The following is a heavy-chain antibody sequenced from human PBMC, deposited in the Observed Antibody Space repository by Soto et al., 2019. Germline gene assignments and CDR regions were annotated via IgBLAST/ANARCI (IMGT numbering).Heavy chain of an antibody. D-gene: IGHD6-6*01. CDR2: IHPRDSDT. Sequence: GESLKISCKGSGYDFSTYYIGWVRQMPGKGLEWLGFIHPRDSDTRYSPSFQGQVTISVDQSINTAYLQWSSLKASDTATYYCARDGRYSSYCCDSDLWGQGTKVT. CDR3: ARDGRYSSYCCDSDL. CDR1: GYDFSTYY. J-gene: IGHJ3*01. V-gene: IGHV5-51*01.